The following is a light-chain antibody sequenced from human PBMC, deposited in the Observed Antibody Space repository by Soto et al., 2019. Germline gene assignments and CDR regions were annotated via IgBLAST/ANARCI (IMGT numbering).Light chain of an antibody. CDR3: QQRSNFA. V-gene: IGKV3-11*01. J-gene: IGKJ3*01. CDR1: QRVSSY. CDR2: DAS. Sequence: PGERATLSCRASQRVSSYLAWCRQKPGQAPRLLICDASNRATGIPARLSGSGSGTDFTLTISSLEPEDFVVYYCQQRSNFAFGPGTKVDIK.